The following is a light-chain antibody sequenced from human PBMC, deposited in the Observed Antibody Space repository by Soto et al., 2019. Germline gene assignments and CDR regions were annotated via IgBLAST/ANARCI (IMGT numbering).Light chain of an antibody. V-gene: IGKV3-20*01. J-gene: IGKJ1*01. CDR1: QSASDK. CDR3: QQYGSSLRT. Sequence: EIVMTQSPATVSVSPGERATLSFRASQSASDKLAWYQQKPGQAPRLLIYGISNRATGIPDRFSGSGSGTDFTLTISRLEPEDFAVYYCQQYGSSLRTFGQGTKVDIK. CDR2: GIS.